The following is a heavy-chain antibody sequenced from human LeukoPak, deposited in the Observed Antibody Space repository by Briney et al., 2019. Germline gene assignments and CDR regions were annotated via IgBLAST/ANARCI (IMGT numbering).Heavy chain of an antibody. D-gene: IGHD3-22*01. CDR1: GYTFTSYG. J-gene: IGHJ5*02. CDR3: AADKYYYDSSGYYYPNWFDP. CDR2: ISAYNGNT. Sequence: ASVKVSCKASGYTFTSYGISWVRQAPGQGLEWMGWISAYNGNTNYAQKLQGRVTITRDMSTSTAYMELSSLRSEDTAVYYCAADKYYYDSSGYYYPNWFDPWGQGTLVTVSS. V-gene: IGHV1-18*01.